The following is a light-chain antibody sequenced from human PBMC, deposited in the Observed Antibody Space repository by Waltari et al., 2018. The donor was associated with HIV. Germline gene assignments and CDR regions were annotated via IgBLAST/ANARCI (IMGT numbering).Light chain of an antibody. J-gene: IGKJ2*01. CDR3: HQYGNSPST. V-gene: IGKV3-20*01. Sequence: VLTQSPGTLSLSQGERATLSCRASQSVNANFFAWYQQRPGQAPRLLIYGASTRARGIPDRFSGSGSGTDFTLTISRLEPEDFAVYYCHQYGNSPSTFGQGTTLDIK. CDR2: GAS. CDR1: QSVNANF.